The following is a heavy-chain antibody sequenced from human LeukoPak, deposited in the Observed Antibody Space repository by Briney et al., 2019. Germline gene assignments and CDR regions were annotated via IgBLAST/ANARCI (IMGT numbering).Heavy chain of an antibody. V-gene: IGHV3-30-3*01. D-gene: IGHD2-2*01. CDR1: GFTFSSYT. Sequence: GGSLRLSCAASGFTFSSYTMHWVRQAPGKGLEWVAAITDDGGDAYYSDSAKGRFTISRDNSKNTLYLQMNSLRAEDTAVYYCANQLPTRDYFDYWGQGTLVTVSS. CDR2: ITDDGGDA. CDR3: ANQLPTRDYFDY. J-gene: IGHJ4*02.